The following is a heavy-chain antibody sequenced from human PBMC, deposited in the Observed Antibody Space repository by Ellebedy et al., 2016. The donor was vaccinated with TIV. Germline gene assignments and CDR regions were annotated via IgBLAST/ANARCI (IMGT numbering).Heavy chain of an antibody. CDR1: GFTFSSYS. Sequence: GESLKISXAASGFTFSSYSMNWVRQAPGKGLEWVSSISSSSSYIYYADSVKGRFTISRDNAKNSLYLQMNSLRAEDTAAYYCARDLGPWRDYYYYGMDVWGQGTTVTVSS. CDR2: ISSSSSYI. D-gene: IGHD3-16*01. J-gene: IGHJ6*02. CDR3: ARDLGPWRDYYYYGMDV. V-gene: IGHV3-21*01.